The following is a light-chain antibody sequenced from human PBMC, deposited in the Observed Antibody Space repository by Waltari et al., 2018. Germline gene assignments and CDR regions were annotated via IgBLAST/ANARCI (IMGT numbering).Light chain of an antibody. Sequence: EIVLTQSPAFQSVTPKEKVTITCRASQSVGSSVHWYQQKPGQPPNLLITYASQSFSGVPSRFSGSGSGTDFTLTLNGLEAEDAATYYFHQSRVFPITFGQGTRLEIK. CDR3: HQSRVFPIT. J-gene: IGKJ5*01. CDR2: YAS. V-gene: IGKV6-21*01. CDR1: QSVGSS.